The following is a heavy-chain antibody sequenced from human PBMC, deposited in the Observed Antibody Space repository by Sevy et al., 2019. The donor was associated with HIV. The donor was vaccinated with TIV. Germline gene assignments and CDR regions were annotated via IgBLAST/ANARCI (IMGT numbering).Heavy chain of an antibody. CDR2: ITRNSYEAYGGTT. Sequence: GGSLRLSCTTSGFTFDDYAMSWFRQAPGKGLEWVAFITRNSYEAYGGTTDYAASVKGRFIISRDDSKSDAYLQMNSLKTEDTAVYYCTRGLATADTPEDYFDYWGQGTLVTVSS. D-gene: IGHD5-12*01. CDR3: TRGLATADTPEDYFDY. J-gene: IGHJ4*02. CDR1: GFTFDDYA. V-gene: IGHV3-49*03.